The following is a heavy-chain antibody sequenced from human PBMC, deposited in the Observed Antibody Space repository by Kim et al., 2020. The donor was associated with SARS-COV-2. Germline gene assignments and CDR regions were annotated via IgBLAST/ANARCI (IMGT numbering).Heavy chain of an antibody. V-gene: IGHV3-33*01. J-gene: IGHJ6*02. CDR1: GFTFSSYG. Sequence: GGSLRLSCAASGFTFSSYGMHWVRQAPGKGLEWVAVIWYDGSNKYYADSVKGRFTISRDNSKNTLYLQMNSLRAEDTAVYYCARDFESGWSTDYYYYYGMDVWGQGTTVTVSS. CDR2: IWYDGSNK. D-gene: IGHD6-19*01. CDR3: ARDFESGWSTDYYYYYGMDV.